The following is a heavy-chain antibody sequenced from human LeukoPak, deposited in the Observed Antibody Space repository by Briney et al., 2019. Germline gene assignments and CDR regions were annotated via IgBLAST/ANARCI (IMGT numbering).Heavy chain of an antibody. CDR1: GGTFSSYA. CDR3: ARDSAPRITIFH. J-gene: IGHJ4*02. V-gene: IGHV1-69*04. Sequence: ASVKVSCKASGGTFSSYAISWVRQAPGQGLEWMGRIIPILGIANYAQRFQGRVTITADKSTSTAYMELSSLRSEDTAVYYCARDSAPRITIFHWGQGTLVTVSS. CDR2: IIPILGIA. D-gene: IGHD3-3*01.